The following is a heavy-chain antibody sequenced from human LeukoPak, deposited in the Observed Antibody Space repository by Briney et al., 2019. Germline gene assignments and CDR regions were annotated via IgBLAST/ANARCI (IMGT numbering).Heavy chain of an antibody. CDR3: ARIQDYYDSSGYYYSEDY. CDR2: INPNSGGT. J-gene: IGHJ4*02. V-gene: IGHV1-2*02. Sequence: ASVKVSCKASGYTFTGYYMHWVRQAPGQGLEWMGWINPNSGGTNYAQKFQGRVTMTRDTSISTAYMELSRLRSDDTAVYYCARIQDYYDSSGYYYSEDYWGQGTLVTVSS. D-gene: IGHD3-22*01. CDR1: GYTFTGYY.